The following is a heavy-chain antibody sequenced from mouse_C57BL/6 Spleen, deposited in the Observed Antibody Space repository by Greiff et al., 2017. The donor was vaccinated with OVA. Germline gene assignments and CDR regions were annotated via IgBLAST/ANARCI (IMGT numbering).Heavy chain of an antibody. CDR3: ARKDYYGSSYAMDY. V-gene: IGHV2-2*01. D-gene: IGHD1-1*01. CDR1: GFSLTSYG. J-gene: IGHJ4*01. CDR2: LWSGGST. Sequence: VQVVESGPGLVQPSQSLSITCTVSGFSLTSYGVHWVRQSPGKGLEWLGVLWSGGSTDYNAAFISRLSISKDNSKSQVFFKMNSLQADDTAIYYCARKDYYGSSYAMDYWGQGTSVTVSS.